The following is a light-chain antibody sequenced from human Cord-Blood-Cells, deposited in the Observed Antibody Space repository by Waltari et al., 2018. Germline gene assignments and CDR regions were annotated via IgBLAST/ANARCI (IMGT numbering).Light chain of an antibody. CDR2: DVS. CDR1: SSDVGGYNY. J-gene: IGLJ1*01. CDR3: SSYTSSITLV. Sequence: QSPLTQPASVSGSPGQSITISCTGTSSDVGGYNYLSWYQQHPGKAPKLMIYDVSNRPSGVSNRFSGSKSGNTASLTISGLQAEDEADYYCSSYTSSITLVFGTGTKVTVL. V-gene: IGLV2-14*01.